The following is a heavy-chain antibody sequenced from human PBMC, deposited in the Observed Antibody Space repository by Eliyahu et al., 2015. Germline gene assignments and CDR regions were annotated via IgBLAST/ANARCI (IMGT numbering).Heavy chain of an antibody. CDR3: ARDLEETYGDXPFDY. J-gene: IGHJ4*02. Sequence: QVQLVQSGTEVKTPGASXTVSCRASGXXFXXYYIQWVRQAPGHAPEWMGWVHPRSGASKDAVKFEGRISMYSDTSIGTAYLKLERLRSDDTAVYYCARDLEETYGDXPFDYWGQGTLVTVSA. CDR2: VHPRSGAS. CDR1: GXXFXXYY. D-gene: IGHD4/OR15-4a*01. V-gene: IGHV1-2*02.